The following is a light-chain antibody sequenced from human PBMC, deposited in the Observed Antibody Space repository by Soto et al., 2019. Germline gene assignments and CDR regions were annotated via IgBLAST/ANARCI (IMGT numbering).Light chain of an antibody. Sequence: QSALTRPPSASGSPGQSVTISCTGTSSDIGAYNYVSWYQQHPGKAPKLMIHEVSKRPSGVPDRFSGSKSGNTASLTVSGLQAEDEADYYCSSYAGSNDRWVFGGGTKLTVL. CDR2: EVS. V-gene: IGLV2-8*01. CDR3: SSYAGSNDRWV. CDR1: SSDIGAYNY. J-gene: IGLJ3*02.